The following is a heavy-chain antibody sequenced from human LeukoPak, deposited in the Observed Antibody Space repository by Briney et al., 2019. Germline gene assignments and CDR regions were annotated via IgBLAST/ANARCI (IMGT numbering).Heavy chain of an antibody. D-gene: IGHD4-17*01. CDR3: AKATLNMGDYGDLEYYFDY. CDR1: GFTFSSYA. V-gene: IGHV3-23*01. CDR2: ISGSGGST. Sequence: GGSLRLSCAASGFTFSSYAMSWVRQAPGKGLEWVSAISGSGGSTYYADSVKGRFTISRDNSKNTLYPQMNSLRAEDTAVYYCAKATLNMGDYGDLEYYFDYWGQGTLVTVSS. J-gene: IGHJ4*02.